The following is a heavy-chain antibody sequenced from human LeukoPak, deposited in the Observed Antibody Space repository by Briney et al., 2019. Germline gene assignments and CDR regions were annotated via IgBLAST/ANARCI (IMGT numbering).Heavy chain of an antibody. CDR3: ARGGALTSFDS. V-gene: IGHV1-18*01. J-gene: IGHJ4*02. CDR1: GFSFITYG. Sequence: ASVKVSCKASGFSFITYGFSWVRQATGQGLEWMGWISAYNGKTNYAQKFQGRVTMTTDTSTTTVYMDLRSLRSDDTAVYFCARGGALTSFDSWGQGTLITVSS. D-gene: IGHD1-26*01. CDR2: ISAYNGKT.